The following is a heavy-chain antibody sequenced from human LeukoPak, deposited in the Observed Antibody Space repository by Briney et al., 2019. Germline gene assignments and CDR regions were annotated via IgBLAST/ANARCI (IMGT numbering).Heavy chain of an antibody. CDR3: AREDYDDIGNWEGFDH. Sequence: GASVKVSCKASGYTFTDYYIHWVRQAPGQGLEWMGCINSNTGVTNYAQKFQGRVTMTRDTSISTASMELSRLTSHDTAVYFCAREDYDDIGNWEGFDHWGRGTLVTVSS. J-gene: IGHJ4*02. D-gene: IGHD3-22*01. CDR1: GYTFTDYY. CDR2: INSNTGVT. V-gene: IGHV1-2*02.